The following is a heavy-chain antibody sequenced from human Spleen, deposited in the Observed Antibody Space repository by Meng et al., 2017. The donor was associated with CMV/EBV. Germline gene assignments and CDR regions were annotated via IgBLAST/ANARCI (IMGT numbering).Heavy chain of an antibody. J-gene: IGHJ2*01. Sequence: VCGGSITSGGLYWNWLSQLPGKGLEWIGYIYHTGITYYNPSLENRLTLSVDTSKNQISLNLSSVTAADTAVYYCARDRGWYWYFDLWGRGTLVTVSS. CDR2: IYHTGIT. CDR3: ARDRGWYWYFDL. CDR1: GGSITSGGLY. V-gene: IGHV4-31*02.